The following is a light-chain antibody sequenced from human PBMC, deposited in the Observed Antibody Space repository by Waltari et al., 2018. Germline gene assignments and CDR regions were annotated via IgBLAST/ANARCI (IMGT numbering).Light chain of an antibody. CDR2: AAS. V-gene: IGKV1-39*01. Sequence: DIQMTQSPSSLSASVGDRVTITFRASQSISSYLNWYQQKPGRAPKLLIYAASSLRSGVPSRFSGSGSGTDFTLTISSLQPEDFATYYCQQSSSTPQSTFGQGTRLEIK. CDR1: QSISSY. J-gene: IGKJ5*01. CDR3: QQSSSTPQST.